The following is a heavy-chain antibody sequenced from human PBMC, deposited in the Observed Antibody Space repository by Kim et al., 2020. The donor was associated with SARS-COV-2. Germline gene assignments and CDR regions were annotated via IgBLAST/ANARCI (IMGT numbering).Heavy chain of an antibody. CDR3: ARGVVGATGFDY. V-gene: IGHV6-1*01. J-gene: IGHJ4*02. CDR1: GDSVSSDRAA. Sequence: SQTLSLTCAISGDSVSSDRAAWNWIRQSPSRGLEWLGRTYYRSKWNNNYAVSVKSRIAINPDTSKNQFSLQLNSVTPEDTAVYYCARGVVGATGFDYWGQGTLVTVSS. D-gene: IGHD1-26*01. CDR2: TYYRSKWNN.